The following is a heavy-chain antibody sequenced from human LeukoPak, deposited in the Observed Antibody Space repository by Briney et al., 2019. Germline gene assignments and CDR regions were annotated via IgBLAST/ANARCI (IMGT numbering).Heavy chain of an antibody. CDR3: ARDAGWSATPIGNPAFDI. J-gene: IGHJ3*02. CDR1: GGTFSSYA. D-gene: IGHD2-15*01. V-gene: IGHV1-69*13. CDR2: IIPIFGTA. Sequence: EASVKVSCKASGGTFSSYAISWVRQAPGQGLEWMGGIIPIFGTANYAQKFQGRVTITADESTSTAYMELSSLRSEDTAVYYCARDAGWSATPIGNPAFDIWGQGTMVTVSS.